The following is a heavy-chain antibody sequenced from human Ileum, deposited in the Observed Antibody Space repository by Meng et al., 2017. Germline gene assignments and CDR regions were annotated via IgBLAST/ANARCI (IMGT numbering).Heavy chain of an antibody. J-gene: IGHJ4*02. V-gene: IGHV4-61*01. CDR2: IYFSGGT. CDR1: GGSVSSDTYF. D-gene: IGHD3-3*01. CDR3: ATGSFSSDLPFDY. Sequence: QVQLQELGPGVEGPSETLSPTCTVSGGSVSSDTYFWSWIRQPPGKGLEWIGYIYFSGGTYYNPSLKSRVTISRDTSKKQFSLNLSSATAADTAVYYCATGSFSSDLPFDYWGQGTLVTVSS.